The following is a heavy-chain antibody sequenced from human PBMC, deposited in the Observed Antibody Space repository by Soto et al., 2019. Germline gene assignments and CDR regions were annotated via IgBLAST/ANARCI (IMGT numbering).Heavy chain of an antibody. V-gene: IGHV3-23*01. CDR2: ISDSGTRS. Sequence: ELHLLESGGGLVEPGGSLRLSCAASGLTFGSNTMSWVRQAPGKWLEWASSISDSGTRSLYADSVKGRFTMSRDKSENPLWLYMNSLRAEDTAVYFCANNLQSVFCTRGVCIPGGDFQHWGQRTLVTVSS. J-gene: IGHJ1*01. CDR1: GLTFGSNT. CDR3: ANNLQSVFCTRGVCIPGGDFQH. D-gene: IGHD2-8*02.